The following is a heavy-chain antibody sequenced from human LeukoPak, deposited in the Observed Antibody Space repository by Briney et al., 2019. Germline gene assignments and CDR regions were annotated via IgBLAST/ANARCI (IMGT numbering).Heavy chain of an antibody. CDR2: ISYSGST. V-gene: IGHV4-59*01. CDR3: ARLDYYHFDY. CDR1: GGSISRYY. J-gene: IGHJ4*02. Sequence: SETLSLTCTVSGGSISRYYWSWIRQPPGKGLEWIGYISYSGSTKYNPSLMSRVTISVDTSKNQFSLKLSSATAADTAVYYCARLDYYHFDYWGQGTVVTVS. D-gene: IGHD3-22*01.